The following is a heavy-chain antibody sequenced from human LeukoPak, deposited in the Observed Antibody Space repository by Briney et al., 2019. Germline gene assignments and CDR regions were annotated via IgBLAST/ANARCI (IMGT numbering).Heavy chain of an antibody. D-gene: IGHD4-11*01. Sequence: GGALRLSCAASGFTFSSYGMSWVRQAPGKGREWVSRLSGSVVSTYYADSVKGRFTISRANSKNKLFLLMNGLTAAATDIYYCARLQLPSPDPIINHYYAMDVWGQGTTVTVSS. CDR3: ARLQLPSPDPIINHYYAMDV. V-gene: IGHV3-23*01. CDR1: GFTFSSYG. J-gene: IGHJ6*02. CDR2: LSGSVVST.